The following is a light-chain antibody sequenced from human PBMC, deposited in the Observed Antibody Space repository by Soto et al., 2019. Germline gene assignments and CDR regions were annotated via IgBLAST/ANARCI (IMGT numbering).Light chain of an antibody. CDR3: GTWDSSLSAPYV. V-gene: IGLV1-51*02. J-gene: IGLJ1*01. Sequence: QSALTQPPSVSAAPGQKVTISCSGSSSNIGNNYVSWYQQLPGTAPKLLIFENNKRPSGIPDRFSGSKSGTSATLGITGLQTGDEANYYFGTWDSSLSAPYVFGTGTKVTVL. CDR1: SSNIGNNY. CDR2: ENN.